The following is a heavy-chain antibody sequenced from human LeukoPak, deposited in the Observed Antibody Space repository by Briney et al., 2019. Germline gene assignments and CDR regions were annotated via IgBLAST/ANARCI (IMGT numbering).Heavy chain of an antibody. CDR1: GGSISSSGYY. D-gene: IGHD2-15*01. Sequence: SETLSLTCTVSGGSISSSGYYWGWIRQPPGMGLEWIGSFSHNVGTYYNPSLKSRVTISLDTSNNQFSLRLNSVTAADTAVYYCARRITYGRTFDYWGQGILVTVSS. V-gene: IGHV4-39*07. CDR2: FSHNVGT. J-gene: IGHJ4*02. CDR3: ARRITYGRTFDY.